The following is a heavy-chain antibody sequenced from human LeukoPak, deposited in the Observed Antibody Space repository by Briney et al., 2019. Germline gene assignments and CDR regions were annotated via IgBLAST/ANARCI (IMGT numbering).Heavy chain of an antibody. CDR3: ARQTGSGLFILP. Sequence: SETLSLTCTVSGGSISSRSYYWGWIRQPPGKGLEWIGSIYYSGSSYYNPSLKSRVTISVDTSKNQFSLNLSSVTAADTAVYYCARQTGSGLFILPGGQGTLVTVSS. D-gene: IGHD3/OR15-3a*01. CDR1: GGSISSRSYY. J-gene: IGHJ4*02. V-gene: IGHV4-39*01. CDR2: IYYSGSS.